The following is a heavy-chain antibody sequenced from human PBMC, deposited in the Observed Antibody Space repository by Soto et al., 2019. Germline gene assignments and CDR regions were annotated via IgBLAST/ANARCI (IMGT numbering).Heavy chain of an antibody. CDR1: GGSISSGGYY. CDR3: ARGAFGGQGTDY. CDR2: IYYSGST. V-gene: IGHV4-31*03. D-gene: IGHD3-3*01. Sequence: SETLSLTCTVSGGSISSGGYYWSWIRQHPGKGLEWIGYIYYSGSTYYNPSLKSRVTISVDTSKNQFSLKLSSVTAADTAVYYCARGAFGGQGTDYWGQGTLVTVSS. J-gene: IGHJ4*02.